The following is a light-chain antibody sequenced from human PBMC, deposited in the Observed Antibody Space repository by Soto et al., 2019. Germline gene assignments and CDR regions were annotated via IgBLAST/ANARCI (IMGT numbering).Light chain of an antibody. Sequence: QSALTQPPSASGSPGQSVTISCTGTSSDVGGYNYVSWYQQHPGKAPKLMISDVSKRPSGVPDRFSGSKSGNTASLTVSGLQAEDEADYYCSYYAGSNNFDVFGTGTKVTV. CDR2: DVS. J-gene: IGLJ1*01. V-gene: IGLV2-8*01. CDR3: SYYAGSNNFDV. CDR1: SSDVGGYNY.